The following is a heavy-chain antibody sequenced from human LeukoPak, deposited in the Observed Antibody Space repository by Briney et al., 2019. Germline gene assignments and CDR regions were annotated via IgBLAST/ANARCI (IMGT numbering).Heavy chain of an antibody. J-gene: IGHJ6*02. CDR1: GFTFSNYY. D-gene: IGHD2-2*01. CDR3: TRDPEVPMDV. V-gene: IGHV3-7*01. Sequence: GGSLRLSCAASGFTFSNYYMSWVRQAPGKGLEWVADINQDGSEKNYVDSVKGRFTISRDNAKNSLYLQMNSLRAEDTAVYYCTRDPEVPMDVWGQGTTVTVSS. CDR2: INQDGSEK.